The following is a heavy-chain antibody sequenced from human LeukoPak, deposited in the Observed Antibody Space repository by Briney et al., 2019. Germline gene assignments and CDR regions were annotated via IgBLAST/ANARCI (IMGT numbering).Heavy chain of an antibody. CDR3: ARDRFMVRGVMVGTFDL. J-gene: IGHJ3*01. CDR1: EFTFSDCA. V-gene: IGHV3-33*01. Sequence: GASLRLSCTASEFTFSDCAMHWVRKAPGKGQELVAVIGYDGSNKYDADSVKGRFTISRDNSKNMIYLKMNSLRAEDTAVYYCARDRFMVRGVMVGTFDLWGQGTMVTVSS. D-gene: IGHD3-10*01. CDR2: IGYDGSNK.